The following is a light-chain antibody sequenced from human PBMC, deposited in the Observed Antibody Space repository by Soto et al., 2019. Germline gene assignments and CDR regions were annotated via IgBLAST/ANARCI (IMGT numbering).Light chain of an antibody. CDR3: QLYNHWPPIT. V-gene: IGKV1-39*02. CDR1: QTVTSY. J-gene: IGKJ5*01. Sequence: DVQMTQSPSSLSASVGDSLTLTCRVSQTVTSYLYWYQQQPGKAPKLLIYAASTLQSGVPSRFSGSGSATEFTLTISSLQSEDFALYYCQLYNHWPPITFGPGTRLEIK. CDR2: AAS.